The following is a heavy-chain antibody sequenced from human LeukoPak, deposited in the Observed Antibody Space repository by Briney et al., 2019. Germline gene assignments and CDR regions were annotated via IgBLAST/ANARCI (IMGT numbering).Heavy chain of an antibody. D-gene: IGHD6-19*01. J-gene: IGHJ4*02. Sequence: SETLSLTCTVSGGAISSYYWSWIRQPSGKGLEWIGYIYYSGSTNYNPSLKSRVTISVDTSKNQFSLKLSSVTAADTAVYYCARLSGWYRPVHFDYWGQGTLVTVSS. CDR1: GGAISSYY. V-gene: IGHV4-59*08. CDR3: ARLSGWYRPVHFDY. CDR2: IYYSGST.